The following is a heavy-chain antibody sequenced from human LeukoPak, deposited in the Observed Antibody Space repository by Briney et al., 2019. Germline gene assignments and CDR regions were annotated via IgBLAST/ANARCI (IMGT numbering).Heavy chain of an antibody. CDR2: INPSGGST. D-gene: IGHD3-22*01. V-gene: IGHV1-46*01. CDR1: GYTFTSYY. J-gene: IGHJ3*02. CDR3: ARVKPNYYDSSAYGTFDI. Sequence: GDSVKVSCKASGYTFTSYYMHWVRQAPGQGLEWMGIINPSGGSTSYAQKFQGRVTMTRDTSTSTVYMELSSLRSEDTAVYYCARVKPNYYDSSAYGTFDIWGQGTMVTVSS.